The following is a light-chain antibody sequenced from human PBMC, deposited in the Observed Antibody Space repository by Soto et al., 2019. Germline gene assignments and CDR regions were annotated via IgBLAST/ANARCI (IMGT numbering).Light chain of an antibody. V-gene: IGKV3-20*01. CDR2: GAS. J-gene: IGKJ5*01. Sequence: EIVLTQSPGTLSLSPGERATLSCRASQSVSSNYLAWYQQTPGQTPRLLIYGASSRATGIPDSFSGSGSGTDFTLTISRLEPEDFAVYDCQQYGSSPGFGQGTRLDIK. CDR3: QQYGSSPG. CDR1: QSVSSNY.